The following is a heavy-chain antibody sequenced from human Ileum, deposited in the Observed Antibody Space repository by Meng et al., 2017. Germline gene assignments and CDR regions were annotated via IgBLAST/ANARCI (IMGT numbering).Heavy chain of an antibody. CDR2: IRASGDRT. V-gene: IGHV3-23*01. CDR1: GSTVSNYA. Sequence: EVQRLESGGGLVQPGGALRLSCAASGSTVSNYAMGWVRQAPGKGLDWVSAIRASGDRTFYADSVKGRFTISRDSSKNTLYLEMNSLRAEDTAIYYCAKEGGGYCSSTSCHINWFDPWGQGTLVTVSS. J-gene: IGHJ5*02. CDR3: AKEGGGYCSSTSCHINWFDP. D-gene: IGHD2-2*02.